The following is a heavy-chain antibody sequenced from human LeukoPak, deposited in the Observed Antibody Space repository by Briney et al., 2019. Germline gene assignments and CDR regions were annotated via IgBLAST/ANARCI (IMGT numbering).Heavy chain of an antibody. CDR2: IFSGGNT. V-gene: IGHV3-66*01. J-gene: IGHJ4*02. CDR3: ARVDY. Sequence: GGSLRLSCAASGFTVSNNYMTWVRQAPGKGLEWVSVIFSGGNTFYADSVKGRFTISRDNSKNALYLQMNSLRAEDTAVYYCARVDYWGQGTLVTVSS. CDR1: GFTVSNNY.